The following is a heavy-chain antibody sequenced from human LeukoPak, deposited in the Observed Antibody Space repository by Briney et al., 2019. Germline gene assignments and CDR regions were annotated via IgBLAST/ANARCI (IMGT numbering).Heavy chain of an antibody. J-gene: IGHJ5*02. CDR1: GFTFSSYS. Sequence: NPGGSLRLSCAASGFTFSSYSMNWVRQAPGKGLEWVSSISSSSSYIYYADSVKGRFTISGDNAKNSLYLQMNSLRAEDTAVYYCARGGIVVPAPRFDPWGQGTLVTVSS. CDR3: ARGGIVVPAPRFDP. CDR2: ISSSSSYI. D-gene: IGHD2-2*01. V-gene: IGHV3-21*01.